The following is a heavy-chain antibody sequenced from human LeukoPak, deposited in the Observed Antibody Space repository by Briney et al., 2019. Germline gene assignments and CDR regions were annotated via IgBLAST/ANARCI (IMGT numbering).Heavy chain of an antibody. CDR1: GFTFSSYS. CDR3: ARDGWFGDYNWFDP. D-gene: IGHD3-10*01. V-gene: IGHV3-48*01. CDR2: ISSASNTI. J-gene: IGHJ5*02. Sequence: GESLRLSXAASGFTFSSYSMDWVRQAPGKGLEWVSYISSASNTIYYVDSVKGRFTISRDNAKNSLYLQMNSLRAEDTAMYYCARDGWFGDYNWFDPWGQGTLVTVSS.